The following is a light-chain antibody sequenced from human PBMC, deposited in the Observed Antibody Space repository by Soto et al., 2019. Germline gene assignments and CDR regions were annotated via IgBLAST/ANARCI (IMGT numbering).Light chain of an antibody. J-gene: IGKJ1*01. V-gene: IGKV3-20*01. CDR1: QSVSSSY. Sequence: IVLTQSPGTLSLSPGERATLSCRASQSVSSSYLAWYQQKPGQAPRLLIYGASSRATGIPDRFSGSGSGTEFTLTISSLQSEDFAVYYCQQYDYWPRTFGQGTKVDIK. CDR3: QQYDYWPRT. CDR2: GAS.